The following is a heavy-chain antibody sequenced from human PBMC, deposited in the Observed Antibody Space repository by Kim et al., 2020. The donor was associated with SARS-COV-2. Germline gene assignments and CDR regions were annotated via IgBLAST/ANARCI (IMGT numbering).Heavy chain of an antibody. D-gene: IGHD2-21*02. Sequence: ASVKVSCKVSGYTLTELSMHWVRQAPGKGLEWMGGFDPEDGETIYAQKFQGRVTMTEDTTTDTAYMELRSLRSEDTAAYYCSSMPSGNSGAHFDYWGPGT. J-gene: IGHJ4*02. CDR3: SSMPSGNSGAHFDY. CDR2: FDPEDGET. V-gene: IGHV1-24*01. CDR1: GYTLTELS.